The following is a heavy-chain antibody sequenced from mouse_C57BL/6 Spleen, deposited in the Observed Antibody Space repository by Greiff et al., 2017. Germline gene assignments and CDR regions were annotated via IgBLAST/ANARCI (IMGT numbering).Heavy chain of an antibody. CDR3: ARGYYGTMDY. J-gene: IGHJ4*01. CDR1: GYSITSGYD. V-gene: IGHV3-1*01. Sequence: VQLKESGPGMVKPSQSLSLTCTVTGYSITSGYDWHWIRHFPGNKLEWMGYISYSGSTNYNPSLKSRISITHDTSKNHFFLKLNSVTTEDTATYYCARGYYGTMDYWGQGTSVTVSS. CDR2: ISYSGST. D-gene: IGHD1-1*01.